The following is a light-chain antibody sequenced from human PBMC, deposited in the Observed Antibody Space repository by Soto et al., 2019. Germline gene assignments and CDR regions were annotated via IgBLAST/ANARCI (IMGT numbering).Light chain of an antibody. CDR3: QQYYRSCT. CDR2: DAS. CDR1: QSVTDW. J-gene: IGKJ2*02. Sequence: DIQLTQSPSTLSASVGDRVTITCRASQSVTDWLAWYQQKPGKAPKLLIYDASSLQSGVPSRFSGSGSGTEFSLTISSLQPDGFATYYCQQYYRSCTFGQGTK. V-gene: IGKV1-5*01.